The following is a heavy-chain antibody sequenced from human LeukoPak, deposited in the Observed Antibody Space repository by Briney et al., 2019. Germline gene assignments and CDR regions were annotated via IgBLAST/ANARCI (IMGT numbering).Heavy chain of an antibody. CDR3: AKKWRPFDY. Sequence: PGGSLRLSCAASGFTFSSYAMHWVRQAPGKGLEWVAVISYDGSNKYYADSVKGRFTISRDNSKNTLYLQMNSLRAEDTAVYHCAKKWRPFDYWGQGTLVTVSS. CDR1: GFTFSSYA. V-gene: IGHV3-30*04. CDR2: ISYDGSNK. J-gene: IGHJ4*02. D-gene: IGHD2-8*01.